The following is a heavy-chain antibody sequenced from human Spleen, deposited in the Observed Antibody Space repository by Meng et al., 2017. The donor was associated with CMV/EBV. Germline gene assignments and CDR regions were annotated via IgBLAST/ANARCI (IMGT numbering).Heavy chain of an antibody. CDR1: GLNFKVYG. Sequence: GESLKISCATSGLNFKVYGMHWVRQLPGKGLEWVAFIRYDEKTKYYADSVKGRFTISRDNSKNTLYLQMNSLTVEDTAVYYCARLDYGDYFFDSWGQGTLVTVSS. V-gene: IGHV3-30*02. D-gene: IGHD4-17*01. CDR2: IRYDEKTK. J-gene: IGHJ4*02. CDR3: ARLDYGDYFFDS.